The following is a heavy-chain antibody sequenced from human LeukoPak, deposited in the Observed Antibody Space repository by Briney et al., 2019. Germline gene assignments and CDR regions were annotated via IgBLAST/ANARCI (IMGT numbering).Heavy chain of an antibody. D-gene: IGHD4-17*01. V-gene: IGHV1-24*01. CDR1: GYTLTELS. CDR3: ATGVGRDDYGEN. J-gene: IGHJ4*02. Sequence: ASVKVSCKVSGYTLTELSMHWVRQAPGKGLEWVGGFDPEDGETIYAQKFQGRVTMTEDTSTDTAYMELSSLRSEDTAVYYRATGVGRDDYGENWGQGTLVTVSS. CDR2: FDPEDGET.